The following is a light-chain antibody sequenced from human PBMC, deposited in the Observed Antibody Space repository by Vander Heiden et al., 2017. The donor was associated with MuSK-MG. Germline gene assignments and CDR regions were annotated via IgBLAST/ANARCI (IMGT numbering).Light chain of an antibody. J-gene: IGKJ4*01. CDR3: QQDGNSPIT. V-gene: IGKV3-20*01. Sequence: EIVLTQSPGTLSLSPGESATLSCRASQSVSNDYLAWYQQKPGQAPRLLIYDVSRRAIGIPDRFSGRGSGTDFTVTISRLEPEDFGVYFCQQDGNSPITFGGGTKVEIK. CDR1: QSVSNDY. CDR2: DVS.